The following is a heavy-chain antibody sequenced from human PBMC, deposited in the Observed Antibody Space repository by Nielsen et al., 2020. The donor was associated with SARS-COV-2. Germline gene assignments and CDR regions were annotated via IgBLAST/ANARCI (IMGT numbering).Heavy chain of an antibody. CDR2: ISYDGTQ. CDR1: GFIFSNYA. Sequence: GESLKISCAASGFIFSNYAIHWVRQAPAKGLQWLTIISYDGTQHYADSVKGRFTNSRDNAKNSLYLQMNSLRAEDTAVYYCARDYGDYYFDYWGQGTLVTVSS. J-gene: IGHJ4*02. CDR3: ARDYGDYYFDY. V-gene: IGHV3-30*04. D-gene: IGHD4-17*01.